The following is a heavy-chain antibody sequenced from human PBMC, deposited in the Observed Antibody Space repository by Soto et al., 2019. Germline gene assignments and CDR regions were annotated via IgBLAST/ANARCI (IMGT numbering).Heavy chain of an antibody. J-gene: IGHJ5*02. Sequence: ASVKVSCKASGYTFSSYALHWVRQAPGQRLEWMGWINAANGNVKYSQKFQGRVTITRDTSASTAYMELSSLRSEDTAVYYCASAVGQFDPWGQGTPVTVSS. CDR2: INAANGNV. CDR1: GYTFSSYA. D-gene: IGHD6-19*01. V-gene: IGHV1-3*01. CDR3: ASAVGQFDP.